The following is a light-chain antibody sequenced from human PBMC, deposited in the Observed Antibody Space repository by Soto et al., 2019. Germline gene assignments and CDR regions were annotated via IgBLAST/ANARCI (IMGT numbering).Light chain of an antibody. CDR1: SSDVGGDNY. V-gene: IGLV2-8*01. CDR3: SSYAANNNLL. J-gene: IGLJ2*01. CDR2: EVT. Sequence: QSVLTQPPSASGSPGQSVTISCTGTSSDVGGDNYVSWYQQHPGRAPKLMIYEVTKRPSGVPDRFSGSKSGNTASLTVSGLQAEDEADYYCSSYAANNNLLFGGGTKLTVL.